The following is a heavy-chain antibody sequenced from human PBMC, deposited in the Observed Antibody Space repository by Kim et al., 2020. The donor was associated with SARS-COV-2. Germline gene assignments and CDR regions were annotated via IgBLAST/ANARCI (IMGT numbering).Heavy chain of an antibody. J-gene: IGHJ5*02. V-gene: IGHV3-49*03. CDR3: TRVPGTKWELPTAPIRSNWFDP. CDR1: GFTFGDYA. Sequence: GGSLRLSCTASGFTFGDYAMSWFRQAPGKGLEWVGFIRSKAYGGTTEYAASVKGRFTISSDDSKSIAYLQMNSLKTEDTAVYYCTRVPGTKWELPTAPIRSNWFDPWGQGTLVTVSS. CDR2: IRSKAYGGTT. D-gene: IGHD1-26*01.